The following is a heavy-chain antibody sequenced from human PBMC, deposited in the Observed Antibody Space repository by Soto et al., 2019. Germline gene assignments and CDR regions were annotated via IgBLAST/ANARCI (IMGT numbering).Heavy chain of an antibody. Sequence: VQLVQSGPEVRKPGASLKVSCKASGYTFTAYYINWVRQGAGRGLEWVGWINPNSGVTYYAQKLHAWRPMTSATSISTAYLELSALTSIDADVYYCARANSIRPYYFSMDVWGQGTTVTVSS. CDR2: INPNSGVT. V-gene: IGHV1-2*04. D-gene: IGHD2-21*01. J-gene: IGHJ6*02. CDR1: GYTFTAYY. CDR3: ARANSIRPYYFSMDV.